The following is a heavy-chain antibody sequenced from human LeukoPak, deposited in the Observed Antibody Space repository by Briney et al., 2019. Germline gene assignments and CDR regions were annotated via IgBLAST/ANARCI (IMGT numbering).Heavy chain of an antibody. Sequence: GGSLRLSCAASGFTFSSYSMNWVRQAPGKGLESVSYISSSSSAIYYADSVKGRFTISRDNAKNSLYLQMNSLRAEDTAVYYWAGTLIVVPAAIGAGIDYWGQGTLVTVSS. CDR2: ISSSSSAI. J-gene: IGHJ4*02. CDR3: AGTLIVVPAAIGAGIDY. D-gene: IGHD2-2*02. CDR1: GFTFSSYS. V-gene: IGHV3-48*01.